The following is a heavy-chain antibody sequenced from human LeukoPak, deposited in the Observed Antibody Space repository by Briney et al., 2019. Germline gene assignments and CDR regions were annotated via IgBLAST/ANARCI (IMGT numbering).Heavy chain of an antibody. Sequence: SETLPLTCAVYGGSFSGYYWSWIRQPPGKGLEWIGETNHRGSTNQNPSLKSRVTISVDTSKNQFSLKLSSVTAADTAVYYCARAPSYDFWSNDAFDIWGQGTMVTVSS. CDR3: ARAPSYDFWSNDAFDI. CDR2: TNHRGST. D-gene: IGHD3-3*01. J-gene: IGHJ3*02. CDR1: GGSFSGYY. V-gene: IGHV4-34*01.